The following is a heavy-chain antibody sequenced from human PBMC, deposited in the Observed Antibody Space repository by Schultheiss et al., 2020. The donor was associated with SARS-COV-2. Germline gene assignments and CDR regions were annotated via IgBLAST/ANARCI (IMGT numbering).Heavy chain of an antibody. Sequence: GESLKISCAASGFTFSSYAMHWVRQAPGKGLEYVSAISSNGGSTYYADSVKGRFTISRNNSKNTLYLQMNSLRAEDTAVYYCARDRREYQLVFWSGFDYWGQGTLVTVSS. CDR3: ARDRREYQLVFWSGFDY. CDR2: ISSNGGST. J-gene: IGHJ4*02. V-gene: IGHV3-64*04. D-gene: IGHD3-3*01. CDR1: GFTFSSYA.